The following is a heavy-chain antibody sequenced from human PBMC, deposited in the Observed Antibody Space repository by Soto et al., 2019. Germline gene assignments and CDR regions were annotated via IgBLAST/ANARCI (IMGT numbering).Heavy chain of an antibody. Sequence: QVHLVQSGAEVKKPGASVNVSCKASGYTFTNFGLNWVRQAPGQGLEWMAWISPYNGKTDYAQKVQGRVTVTTDTSTATAYMEMSSLTSDDTAVYYCARQPGVVGTADLDGMDVWGQGTTVTVSS. CDR1: GYTFTNFG. V-gene: IGHV1-18*01. J-gene: IGHJ6*02. D-gene: IGHD2-21*02. CDR3: ARQPGVVGTADLDGMDV. CDR2: ISPYNGKT.